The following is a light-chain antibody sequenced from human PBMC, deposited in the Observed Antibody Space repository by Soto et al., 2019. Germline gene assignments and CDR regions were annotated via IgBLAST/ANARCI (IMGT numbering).Light chain of an antibody. CDR2: KAS. Sequence: DIQMTQSPSTLSGSVGDRDTITCRASQTISSWLAWYQQKPGKAPKLLIYKASTLKSGVTSRFSGSGSGTEFTLTITSLQPDDFATYYCQHYNRYSEAFGQGTKV. J-gene: IGKJ1*01. CDR1: QTISSW. V-gene: IGKV1-5*03. CDR3: QHYNRYSEA.